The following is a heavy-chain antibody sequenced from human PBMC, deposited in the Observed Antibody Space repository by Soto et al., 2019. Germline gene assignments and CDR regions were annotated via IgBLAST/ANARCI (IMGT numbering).Heavy chain of an antibody. V-gene: IGHV3-23*01. D-gene: IGHD5-18*01. CDR2: ISVSGGST. Sequence: GGSLRLSCAASGFTFSSYAMSWVRQAPGKGLEWVSAISVSGGSTYYADSVKGRFTISRDNSKNTLYLQMNSLRAEDTAVYYCAKAYEYSYGYFDYWGQGTLVTVSS. CDR3: AKAYEYSYGYFDY. J-gene: IGHJ4*02. CDR1: GFTFSSYA.